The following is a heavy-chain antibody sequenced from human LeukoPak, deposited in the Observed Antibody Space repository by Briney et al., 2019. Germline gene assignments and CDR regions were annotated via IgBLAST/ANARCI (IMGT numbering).Heavy chain of an antibody. CDR1: GCTFTGYY. CDR2: INPNSGGT. CDR3: ARGGLAAAGTYPCNDY. V-gene: IGHV1-2*06. J-gene: IGHJ4*02. Sequence: ASVKVSCKASGCTFTGYYMHWVRQAPGQGLEWMGRINPNSGGTNYAQKFQGRLTMTRDTSISTAYMELSRLRSDDTAVCYCARGGLAAAGTYPCNDYWGQGTLVTVSS. D-gene: IGHD6-13*01.